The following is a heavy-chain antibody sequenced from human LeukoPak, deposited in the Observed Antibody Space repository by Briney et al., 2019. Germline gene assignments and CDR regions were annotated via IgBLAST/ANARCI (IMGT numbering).Heavy chain of an antibody. Sequence: PGGSLRLSCAASGFTFSSYSMNWVRQAPGKGLEWVSSISSSSSYIYYADSVKGRFTISRDNAKNSLYLQMNSLRAEDTAVYYCARDRSPRSKGIAARPVFDYWGQGTLVTVSS. CDR3: ARDRSPRSKGIAARPVFDY. J-gene: IGHJ4*02. CDR2: ISSSSSYI. D-gene: IGHD6-6*01. CDR1: GFTFSSYS. V-gene: IGHV3-21*01.